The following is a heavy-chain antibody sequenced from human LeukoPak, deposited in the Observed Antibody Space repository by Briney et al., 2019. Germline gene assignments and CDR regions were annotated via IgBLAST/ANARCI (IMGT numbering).Heavy chain of an antibody. CDR2: IKQDGSEK. CDR3: ARDRYSYGDF. CDR1: GFTFSSYW. V-gene: IGHV3-7*01. Sequence: GGSLRLSCAASGFTFSSYWMSWVRQAPGKGLEWMANIKQDGSEKYYVDSVKGRFTISGDNAKNTLYLQMSSLRAEDTAVYYCARDRYSYGDFWGQGTLVTVSS. J-gene: IGHJ4*02. D-gene: IGHD5-18*01.